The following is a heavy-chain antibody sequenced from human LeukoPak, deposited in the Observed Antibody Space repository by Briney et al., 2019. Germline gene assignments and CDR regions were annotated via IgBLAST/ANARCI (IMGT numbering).Heavy chain of an antibody. CDR2: ICTTGKT. V-gene: IGHV4-4*07. J-gene: IGHJ5*02. Sequence: SETLSLTCIVSSGSINSWDWRWVRQPAGRGLEWLGRICTTGKTVDNPALESRLSLSADTSARHFFLQLRSVPAADTAIYFCATPGAAASSYSLYSWSQGTLVTASP. D-gene: IGHD2-21*01. CDR1: SGSINSWD. CDR3: ATPGAAASSYSLYS.